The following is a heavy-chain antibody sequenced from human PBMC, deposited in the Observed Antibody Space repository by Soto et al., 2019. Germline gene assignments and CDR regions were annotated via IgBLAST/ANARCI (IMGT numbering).Heavy chain of an antibody. CDR2: IYSGGST. V-gene: IGHV3-66*01. CDR1: GFTVSSNY. Sequence: GGSLRLSCAASGFTVSSNYMSWVRQAPGKGLEWVSVIYSGGSTYYADSVKGRFTISRDNSKNTLYLQMNSLRAEDTAVYYCAKNDFWSGYFSYYYYYGMDVWGQGTTVTVSS. J-gene: IGHJ6*02. CDR3: AKNDFWSGYFSYYYYYGMDV. D-gene: IGHD3-3*01.